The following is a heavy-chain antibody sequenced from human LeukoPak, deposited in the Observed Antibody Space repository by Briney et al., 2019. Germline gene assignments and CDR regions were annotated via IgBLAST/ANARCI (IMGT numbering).Heavy chain of an antibody. CDR1: GFSSSNCE. CDR3: ARDASGLEVHV. Sequence: GGSLRLSCVASGFSSSNCEMNWVRQAPGKGLQWLSSISAGGDRLYYADSVRGRLTISRDNAKNSLYLQLNSLGAEDTAVYCARDASGLEVHVWGQGTLVTVSS. V-gene: IGHV3-48*03. D-gene: IGHD1-1*01. CDR2: ISAGGDRL. J-gene: IGHJ1*01.